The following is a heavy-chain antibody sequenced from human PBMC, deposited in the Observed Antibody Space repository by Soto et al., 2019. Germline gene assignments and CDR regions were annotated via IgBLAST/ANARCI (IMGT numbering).Heavy chain of an antibody. CDR2: MDPNSGNT. CDR1: GYTFTSYD. V-gene: IGHV1-8*01. Sequence: ASVKVSCTASGYTFTSYDINWVRQATGQGLEWMGWMDPNSGNTGYAQKFQGRVTMTRNTSISTAYMELSSLRSEDTAVYYCALKSSSAQFYDFWSGYYRHYYYYMDVWGKGTTVTVSS. D-gene: IGHD3-3*01. J-gene: IGHJ6*03. CDR3: ALKSSSAQFYDFWSGYYRHYYYYMDV.